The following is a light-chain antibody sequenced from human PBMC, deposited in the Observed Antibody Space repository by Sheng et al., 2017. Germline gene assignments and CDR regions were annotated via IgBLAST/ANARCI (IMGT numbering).Light chain of an antibody. Sequence: IVMTQSPATLSVSPGERATLSCRASQSVRRNLAWYQQKPGQGPRLLIYGASTRATGIPDRFSGSGSGTEFTLTISSLQSGDFAVYFCQQYDNWPPWTFGQGTKVE. J-gene: IGKJ1*01. CDR1: QSVRRN. CDR2: GAS. CDR3: QQYDNWPPWT. V-gene: IGKV3D-15*01.